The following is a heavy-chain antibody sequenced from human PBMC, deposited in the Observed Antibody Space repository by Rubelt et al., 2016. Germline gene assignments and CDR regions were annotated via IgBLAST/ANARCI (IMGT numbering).Heavy chain of an antibody. J-gene: IGHJ4*02. D-gene: IGHD4-23*01. CDR2: MYYSGST. V-gene: IGHV4-59*01. CDR3: ATSGGNGGDFDY. CDR1: GGSMSTYY. Sequence: QVQLQESGPGLVKPSETLSLTCTVSGGSMSTYYWSWIRQPPGKGLEWIGYMYYSGSTNYNPSLKSRVTISMDTSENQFFLKLSSVTAADTAVYYCATSGGNGGDFDYWGQGTLVTVSS.